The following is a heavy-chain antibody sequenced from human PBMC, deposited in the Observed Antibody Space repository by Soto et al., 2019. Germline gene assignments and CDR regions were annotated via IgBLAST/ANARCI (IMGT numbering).Heavy chain of an antibody. V-gene: IGHV3-30-3*01. D-gene: IGHD2-15*01. Sequence: GGSLRLSCAASGFTFSSYAMHWVRQAPGKGLEWVAVISYDGSNKYYADSVKGRFTISRENSKNTLYLQMNSLRAEDTAVYYCAREDVVVVAATLYYYYGMDVWGQGTTVTVSS. CDR2: ISYDGSNK. J-gene: IGHJ6*02. CDR1: GFTFSSYA. CDR3: AREDVVVVAATLYYYYGMDV.